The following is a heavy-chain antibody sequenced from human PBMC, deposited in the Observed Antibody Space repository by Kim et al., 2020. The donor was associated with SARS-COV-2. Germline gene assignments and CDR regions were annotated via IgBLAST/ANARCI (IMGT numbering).Heavy chain of an antibody. V-gene: IGHV4-30-2*01. CDR3: AREPTFLEWGAFDI. D-gene: IGHD3-3*01. J-gene: IGHJ3*02. Sequence: SETLSLTCAVSGGSISSGGYSWSWIRQPPGKGLEWIGYIYHSGSTYYNPSLKSRVTISVDRSKNQFSLKLSSVTAADTAVYYCAREPTFLEWGAFDIWGQGTMVTVSS. CDR2: IYHSGST. CDR1: GGSISSGGYS.